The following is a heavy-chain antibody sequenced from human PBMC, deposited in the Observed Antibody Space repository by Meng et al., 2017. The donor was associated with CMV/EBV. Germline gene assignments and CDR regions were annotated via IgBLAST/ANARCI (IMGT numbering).Heavy chain of an antibody. CDR2: INPSGGST. CDR1: GGTFISYA. D-gene: IGHD2/OR15-2a*01. CDR3: ARGNIHDAFDI. J-gene: IGHJ3*02. Sequence: ASVKVSCKASGGTFISYAISWVRQAPGQGLEWMGIINPSGGSTSYAQKFQGRVTMTRDTSTSTVYMELSSLRSEDTAVYYCARGNIHDAFDIWGQGTMVTVSS. V-gene: IGHV1-46*01.